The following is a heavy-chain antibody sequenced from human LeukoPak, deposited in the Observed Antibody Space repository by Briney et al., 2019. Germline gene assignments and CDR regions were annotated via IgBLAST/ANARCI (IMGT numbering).Heavy chain of an antibody. CDR1: GFTFSSYG. J-gene: IGHJ4*02. D-gene: IGHD6-13*01. V-gene: IGHV3-30*18. CDR3: AKDLGRIAAAGTGDY. CDR2: ISYDGSNK. Sequence: GGSLRLSCAASGFTFSSYGMHWVRQAPGKGLEWVAVISYDGSNKYYADSVKGRFTISRDNSKNTLYLQMNSLRAEDTAVYYCAKDLGRIAAAGTGDYWGQGTLVTVSS.